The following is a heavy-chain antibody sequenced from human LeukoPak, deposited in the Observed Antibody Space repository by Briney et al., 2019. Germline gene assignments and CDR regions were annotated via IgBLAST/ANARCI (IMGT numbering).Heavy chain of an antibody. V-gene: IGHV3-74*03. D-gene: IGHD4-17*01. CDR3: ARGGTGYGDLDY. J-gene: IGHJ4*02. Sequence: GGSLRLSCATSGFTFTTYWIHWSRKAQGKGLFWSSRINSDDSSTMYADSVRGRFTISRDNARSTVFLQMNSLRSEDSALYYCARGGTGYGDLDYWGQGALVTVSS. CDR2: INSDDSST. CDR1: GFTFTTYW.